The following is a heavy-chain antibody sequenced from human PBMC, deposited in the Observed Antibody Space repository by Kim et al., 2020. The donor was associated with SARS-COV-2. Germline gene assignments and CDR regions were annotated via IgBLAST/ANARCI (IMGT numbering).Heavy chain of an antibody. J-gene: IGHJ4*01. V-gene: IGHV3-30*18. CDR2: ISYDGSKT. CDR3: AKDQAHYDILTGLDY. D-gene: IGHD3-9*01. Sequence: GGSLRLSCATFGFTFSTYAMHWVRQAPGKGLEYVALISYDGSKTYYGDSVKGRFTISRDNSKNTLSLQMNSLIAEDTAVYYCAKDQAHYDILTGLDYWG. CDR1: GFTFSTYA.